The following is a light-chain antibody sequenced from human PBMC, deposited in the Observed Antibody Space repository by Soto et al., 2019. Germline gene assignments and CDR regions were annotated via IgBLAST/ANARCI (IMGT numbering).Light chain of an antibody. V-gene: IGKV3-11*01. J-gene: IGKJ5*01. CDR1: LSVSTD. Sequence: EVLVTRCPATLSVSPGERFTLSCRASLSVSTDLAWHQQNPGQAPSLLIYGAFNRATGIPARFSGSGSGTDSPLTIRSLESEDFAVYYCQQRGHWPLGATFGQGTRLEIK. CDR2: GAF. CDR3: QQRGHWPLGAT.